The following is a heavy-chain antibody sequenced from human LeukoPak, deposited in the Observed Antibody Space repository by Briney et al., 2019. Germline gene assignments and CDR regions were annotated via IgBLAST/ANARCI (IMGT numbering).Heavy chain of an antibody. CDR2: IYYSGST. D-gene: IGHD6-19*01. Sequence: PSETLSLTCTVSGGSISSSSYYWGWIRQPPGKGLEWIGSIYYSGSTYYNPSLKSRVTISVDTSKNQFSLKLSSVTAADTAVYYCARDVYSSGSDAFDIWGQGTMVTVSS. CDR1: GGSISSSSYY. V-gene: IGHV4-39*07. CDR3: ARDVYSSGSDAFDI. J-gene: IGHJ3*02.